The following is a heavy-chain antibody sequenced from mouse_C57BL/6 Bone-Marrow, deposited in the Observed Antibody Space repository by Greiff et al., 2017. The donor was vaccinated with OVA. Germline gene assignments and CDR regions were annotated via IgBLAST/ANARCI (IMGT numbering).Heavy chain of an antibody. J-gene: IGHJ1*03. CDR1: GYSITSGYY. CDR3: ARATTFFDV. CDR2: ISYDGSN. Sequence: EVKVEESGPGLVKPSQSLSLTCSVTGYSITSGYYWNWIRQFPGNKLEWMGYISYDGSNNYNPSLKNRISITRDTSKNQFFLKLNSVTTEDTATYYCARATTFFDVWGTGTTVTVSS. D-gene: IGHD1-1*01. V-gene: IGHV3-6*01.